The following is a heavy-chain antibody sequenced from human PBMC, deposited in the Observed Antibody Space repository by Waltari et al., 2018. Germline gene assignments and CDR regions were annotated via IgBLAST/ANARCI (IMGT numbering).Heavy chain of an antibody. CDR3: ARGVLNPGGDCYPFDY. V-gene: IGHV4-34*01. J-gene: IGHJ4*02. CDR2: INPSGST. Sequence: QVQLQQWGAGLLKPSETLSLTCAVYGGSFSGYYWSWIRQPPGKGLEWIGEINPSGSTNYNPSLRSRVTIAVDTSKNQFSLKLSSGTAADTAVYYCARGVLNPGGDCYPFDYWGQGTLVTVSS. CDR1: GGSFSGYY. D-gene: IGHD2-21*02.